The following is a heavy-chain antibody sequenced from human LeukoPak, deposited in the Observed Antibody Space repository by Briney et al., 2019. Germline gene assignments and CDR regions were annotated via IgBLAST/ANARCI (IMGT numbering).Heavy chain of an antibody. CDR2: IWYDGSNK. CDR3: ARESYDFWSGYYGATSY. Sequence: GRSLRLSCAASGFTFSSYGMPWVRQAPGKGLEWVAVIWYDGSNKYYADSVKGRFTISRDNSKNTLYLQMNSLRAEDTAVYYCARESYDFWSGYYGATSYWGQGTLVTVSS. D-gene: IGHD3-3*01. V-gene: IGHV3-33*01. CDR1: GFTFSSYG. J-gene: IGHJ4*02.